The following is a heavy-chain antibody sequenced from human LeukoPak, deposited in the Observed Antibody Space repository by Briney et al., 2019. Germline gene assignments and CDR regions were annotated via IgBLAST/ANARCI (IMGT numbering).Heavy chain of an antibody. D-gene: IGHD4-11*01. CDR2: IRYDGGNE. Sequence: GGSLRLSCAVSGFTFNIYDMYWVRQAPGKGLEWVAFIRYDGGNEYYADSVEGRFTISRDNSKNTLYLQMNSLRPEDTAVYYCTKLASVSTDYWGQGTLVTVSS. J-gene: IGHJ4*02. CDR1: GFTFNIYD. CDR3: TKLASVSTDY. V-gene: IGHV3-30*02.